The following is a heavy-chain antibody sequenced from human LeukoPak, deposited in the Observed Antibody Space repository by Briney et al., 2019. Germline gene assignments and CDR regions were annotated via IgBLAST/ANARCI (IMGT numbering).Heavy chain of an antibody. CDR2: INAGNGNT. D-gene: IGHD3-22*01. CDR1: GYTFTSYA. CDR3: ARDRPITYYYDSSGYDY. J-gene: IGHJ4*02. V-gene: IGHV1-3*01. Sequence: ASVKVSCKASGYTFTSYAMHWVRQAPGQRLEWMGWINAGNGNTKYSQKFQGRVTITRDTSASTAYMELSSLRSEDTAVYYCARDRPITYYYDSSGYDYWGQGTLVTVSS.